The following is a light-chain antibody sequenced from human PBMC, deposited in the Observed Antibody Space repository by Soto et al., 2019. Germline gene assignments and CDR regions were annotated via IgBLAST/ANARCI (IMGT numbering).Light chain of an antibody. Sequence: DIQMTQSPSSLSASVGDRVTIICRASQSISSYLNWYRQKPGRAPELLIYAASSLQSGVPSRFSGSGSGTDFTLTISSLQPQDFATYSCQQSYSTPYTFGQGTKLEIK. CDR2: AAS. J-gene: IGKJ2*01. CDR3: QQSYSTPYT. CDR1: QSISSY. V-gene: IGKV1-39*01.